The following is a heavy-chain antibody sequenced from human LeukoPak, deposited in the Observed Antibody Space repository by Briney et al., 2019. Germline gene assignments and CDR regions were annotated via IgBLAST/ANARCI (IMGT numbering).Heavy chain of an antibody. J-gene: IGHJ3*02. CDR3: AGYGSRRAFDI. V-gene: IGHV3-48*02. Sequence: GGSLRLSCAASGFTFSDYAMSWVRQAPGKGLEWLSYLSSSSITIYYADSVQGRFTISRDNAENSLHLQMNSLRDEDTAVYYCAGYGSRRAFDIWGQGTMVTVSS. CDR1: GFTFSDYA. CDR2: LSSSSITI. D-gene: IGHD3-10*01.